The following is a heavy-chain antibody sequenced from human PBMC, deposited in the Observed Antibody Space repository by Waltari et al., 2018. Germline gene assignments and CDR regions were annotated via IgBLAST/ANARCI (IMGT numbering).Heavy chain of an antibody. D-gene: IGHD1-1*01. Sequence: QVQLQESGPGLVKPSETLSLTCAVSGYSISSGYYWGWIRQPPGKGLEWIGSIYHSGSTYYNPALKSRVTIPVDTSKNQFSLKLSSVTAADTAVYYCARFRNRDYFDYWGQGTLVTVSS. CDR2: IYHSGST. CDR1: GYSISSGYY. V-gene: IGHV4-38-2*01. CDR3: ARFRNRDYFDY. J-gene: IGHJ4*02.